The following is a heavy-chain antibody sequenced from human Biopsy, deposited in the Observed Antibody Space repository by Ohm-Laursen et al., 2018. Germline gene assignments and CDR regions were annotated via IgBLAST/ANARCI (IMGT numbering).Heavy chain of an antibody. J-gene: IGHJ4*02. Sequence: SVKVSCKASSYTFTDYNIHWMRQAPGQGLEWMGWINPKSGGTHYLEKFRGRVTMTRDTSISTAYMEVSSLRSDDTAVYYCAIDGNDFLTDYLKIDQWGQGTLVTVSS. D-gene: IGHD3-9*01. CDR1: SYTFTDYN. V-gene: IGHV1-2*02. CDR2: INPKSGGT. CDR3: AIDGNDFLTDYLKIDQ.